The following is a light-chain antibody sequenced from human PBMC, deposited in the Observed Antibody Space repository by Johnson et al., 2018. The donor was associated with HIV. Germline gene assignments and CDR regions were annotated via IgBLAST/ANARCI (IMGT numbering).Light chain of an antibody. J-gene: IGLJ1*01. Sequence: QSVLTQPPSVSAAPGQKVTISCSGSSSNIGNNYVSWYQQLPGTAPKLLIYDNNKRPSGIPDRFSGSKSGTSATLGITGLKPGDEPDYYCGTWDTRLSVLYVFGSGTKVTVL. V-gene: IGLV1-51*01. CDR3: GTWDTRLSVLYV. CDR1: SSNIGNNY. CDR2: DNN.